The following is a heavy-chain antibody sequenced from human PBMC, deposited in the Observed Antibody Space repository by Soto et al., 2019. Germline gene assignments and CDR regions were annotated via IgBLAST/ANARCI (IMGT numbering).Heavy chain of an antibody. V-gene: IGHV4-39*01. D-gene: IGHD6-13*01. Sequence: QLQLRESGPGLVRPSETLSLTCTVSGASVSSTGYYWGWIRLHPGKGPQWIGSISYSGNTYYNPSLNSRVSFSIDTSKNRLSLMVTSVTAADTAVYFCARHRPNTASWFYYGMDVWGQGTAVTVS. CDR1: GASVSSTGYY. J-gene: IGHJ6*02. CDR3: ARHRPNTASWFYYGMDV. CDR2: ISYSGNT.